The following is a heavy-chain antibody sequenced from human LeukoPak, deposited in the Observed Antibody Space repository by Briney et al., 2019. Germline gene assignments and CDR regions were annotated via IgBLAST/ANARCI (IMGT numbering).Heavy chain of an antibody. V-gene: IGHV1-24*01. Sequence: AASVKVSCKVSGYTLTELSMHWLRQAPGKGLEWMGGFDPEDGETIYAQKFQGRVTMTEDTSTDTAYMELSSLRSEDTAVYYCATPETYYSDSSGQYYFDYWGQGTLVTVSS. CDR2: FDPEDGET. CDR1: GYTLTELS. CDR3: ATPETYYSDSSGQYYFDY. D-gene: IGHD3-22*01. J-gene: IGHJ4*02.